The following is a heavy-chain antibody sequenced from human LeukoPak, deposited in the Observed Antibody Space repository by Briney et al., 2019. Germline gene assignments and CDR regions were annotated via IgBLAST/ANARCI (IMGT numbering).Heavy chain of an antibody. CDR2: ISYDGSNK. J-gene: IGHJ4*02. CDR3: AREVVRGVIDY. CDR1: GFTFSSYA. D-gene: IGHD3-10*01. Sequence: PGGSLRLSCAASGFTFSSYAMHWVRQAPGKGLEWVAVISYDGSNKYYADSVKGRFTISRDNSKNTLYLQMNSLRAEDTAVYYCAREVVRGVIDYWGQGTLVTVSS. V-gene: IGHV3-30*14.